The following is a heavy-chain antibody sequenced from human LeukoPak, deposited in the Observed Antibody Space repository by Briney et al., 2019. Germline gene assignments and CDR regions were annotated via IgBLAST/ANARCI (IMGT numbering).Heavy chain of an antibody. J-gene: IGHJ4*02. CDR1: AGSISSYY. Sequence: SETLSLTCTVSAGSISSYYWSWIRQPPGKGLEWIGYIYYSGSTNYNPCLKSRVTISVDTSKNQFSLKLSSVTAADTAVYYCARSIYSRYSSDYFDYWGQGTLVTVSS. D-gene: IGHD6-13*01. CDR3: ARSIYSRYSSDYFDY. V-gene: IGHV4-59*01. CDR2: IYYSGST.